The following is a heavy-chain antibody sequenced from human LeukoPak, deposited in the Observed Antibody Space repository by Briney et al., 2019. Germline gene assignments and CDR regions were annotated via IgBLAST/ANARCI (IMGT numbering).Heavy chain of an antibody. CDR3: AKGGSGWYPGFDY. V-gene: IGHV3-48*01. D-gene: IGHD6-19*01. CDR2: ISSGRTII. Sequence: GGYLRLSCGAPGFTLSSFSMNWVRQAPGKGLEWVSYISSGRTIIYYADSVKGRFTISRDNSRNTLYLQMNSLRVEDTAVYYCAKGGSGWYPGFDYWGQGILVTVSS. J-gene: IGHJ4*02. CDR1: GFTLSSFS.